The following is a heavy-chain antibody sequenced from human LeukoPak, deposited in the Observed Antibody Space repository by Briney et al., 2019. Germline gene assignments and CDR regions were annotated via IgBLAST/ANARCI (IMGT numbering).Heavy chain of an antibody. CDR3: ARARKGYSSSWYPVQLGGWNY. CDR1: GYTFTSYD. V-gene: IGHV1-8*01. Sequence: GASVKVSCKASGYTFTSYDINWVRQATGQGLEWMGWMNPNSGNTGYAQKFQGRVTMTRNTSISTAYMELSSLRSEDAAVYYCARARKGYSSSWYPVQLGGWNYWGQGTLVTVSS. CDR2: MNPNSGNT. J-gene: IGHJ4*02. D-gene: IGHD6-13*01.